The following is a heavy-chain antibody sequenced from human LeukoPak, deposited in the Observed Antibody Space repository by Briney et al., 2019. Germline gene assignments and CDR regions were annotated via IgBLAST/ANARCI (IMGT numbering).Heavy chain of an antibody. CDR3: ARHRGYYGSGSKVDY. J-gene: IGHJ4*02. V-gene: IGHV4-39*01. D-gene: IGHD3-10*01. CDR2: IYYSGST. CDR1: GGSISSSNHY. Sequence: PSETLSLTCTVSGGSISSSNHYWGWIRQPPGKGLEWIGSIYYSGSTYYNPSLKSRVTISVDTSKNQFSLKLRSATAADTAVYYCARHRGYYGSGSKVDYWGQGTLVTVSS.